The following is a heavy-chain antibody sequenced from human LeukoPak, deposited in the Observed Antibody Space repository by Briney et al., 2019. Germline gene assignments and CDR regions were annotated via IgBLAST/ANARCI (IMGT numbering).Heavy chain of an antibody. D-gene: IGHD1-26*01. V-gene: IGHV4-39*07. CDR3: ARYWERPSWFDP. J-gene: IGHJ5*02. CDR2: IYYSGST. Sequence: PPETLSLTCTVSGDSMSSSSYYWGWVRQPPGKGLEWIGSIYYSGSTYYNPSLKSRVTISVDTSKNQFSLKLSSVTAADTAVYYCARYWERPSWFDPWGQGTLVTVSS. CDR1: GDSMSSSSYY.